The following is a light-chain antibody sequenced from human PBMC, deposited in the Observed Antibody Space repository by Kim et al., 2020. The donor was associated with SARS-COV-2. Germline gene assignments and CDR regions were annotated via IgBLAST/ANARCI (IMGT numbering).Light chain of an antibody. CDR3: SSYAGTNTNVV. V-gene: IGLV2-8*01. CDR2: EVT. Sequence: QSVTISCTATTSDFFNYDFVSWYQQYPGKVPKRMIYEVTKRPSGVPDRFSGSKSGSTASLTISSLQSEDEAHYYCSSYAGTNTNVVFGGGTQLTVL. CDR1: TSDFFNYDF. J-gene: IGLJ2*01.